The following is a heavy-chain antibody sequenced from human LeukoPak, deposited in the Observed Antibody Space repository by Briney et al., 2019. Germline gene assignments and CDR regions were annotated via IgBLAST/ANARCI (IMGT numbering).Heavy chain of an antibody. V-gene: IGHV1-46*01. D-gene: IGHD2-8*02. CDR3: ARGESGGYFDY. CDR1: GYTFTNYY. Sequence: ASVKVPCKASGYTFTNYYMHWVRQAPGQGLEWMGLINPTGTSTNYAQKFRGRVTMTRDTSMTTVYMELSSLRSEDTAVYYCARGESGGYFDYWGQGTLVTVSS. J-gene: IGHJ4*02. CDR2: INPTGTST.